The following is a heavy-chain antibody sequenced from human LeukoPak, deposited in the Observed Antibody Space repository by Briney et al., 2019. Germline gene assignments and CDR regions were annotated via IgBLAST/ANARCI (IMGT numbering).Heavy chain of an antibody. Sequence: GRSLRLSCAASGFTFDDYAMHWVRQAPGKGLEWVSGISWNSGSIGYADSVKGRFTISRDNAKNSLYMQMDSLRAEDTALYYCAKDRSTKYYYYYCFMDVWGKGTTVTVSS. J-gene: IGHJ6*03. V-gene: IGHV3-9*01. D-gene: IGHD2-2*01. CDR2: ISWNSGSI. CDR3: AKDRSTKYYYYYCFMDV. CDR1: GFTFDDYA.